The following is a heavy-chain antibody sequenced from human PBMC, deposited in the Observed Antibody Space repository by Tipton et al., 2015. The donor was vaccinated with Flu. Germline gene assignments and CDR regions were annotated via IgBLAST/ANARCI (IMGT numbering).Heavy chain of an antibody. D-gene: IGHD4-17*01. CDR1: VYTFTSYG. V-gene: IGHV1-18*01. Sequence: QLVQSGAEVKKPGASVKVSCKASVYTFTSYGISWVRQAPGQGLEWMGWISAYNGNTNYAQKLQGRVTMTTDTSTSTAYMELRSLRSDDTAVYYCARGPSRDTAGKGYSGMGVWGQGTTVTVSS. J-gene: IGHJ6*02. CDR2: ISAYNGNT. CDR3: ARGPSRDTAGKGYSGMGV.